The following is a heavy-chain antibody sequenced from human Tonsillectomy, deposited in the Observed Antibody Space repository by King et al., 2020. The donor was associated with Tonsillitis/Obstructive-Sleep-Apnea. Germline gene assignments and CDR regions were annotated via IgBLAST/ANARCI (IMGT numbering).Heavy chain of an antibody. CDR3: AKGVHTVLEEAQPFDP. Sequence: VQLVESGGGLVQPGGSLRLSCAASGFTFSSYAMSWVRQAPGKGLEWVSTISASGGKTYSADSVKGRFTISRDNSNKTLYLQMNSLSADDTAVYYCAKGVHTVLEEAQPFDPWGQGTLVTVSA. J-gene: IGHJ5*02. D-gene: IGHD2-21*01. CDR1: GFTFSSYA. CDR2: ISASGGKT. V-gene: IGHV3-23*04.